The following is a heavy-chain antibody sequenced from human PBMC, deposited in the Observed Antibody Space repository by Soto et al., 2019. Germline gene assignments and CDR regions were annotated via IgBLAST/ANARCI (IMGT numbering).Heavy chain of an antibody. CDR1: GGSISSGGYY. CDR3: ARAPRPIVATFSPRFDY. V-gene: IGHV4-31*03. CDR2: IYYSGST. D-gene: IGHD2-15*01. Sequence: SETLSLTCTVSGGSISSGGYYWSWIRQHPGKGLEWIGYIYYSGSTYYNPSLKSRVTISVDTSKNQFSLKLSSVTAADTAVYYCARAPRPIVATFSPRFDYWGQGTLVTVSS. J-gene: IGHJ4*02.